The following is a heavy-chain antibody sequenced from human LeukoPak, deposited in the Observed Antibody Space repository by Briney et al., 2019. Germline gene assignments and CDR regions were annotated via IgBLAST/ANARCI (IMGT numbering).Heavy chain of an antibody. CDR2: IKQDGSET. J-gene: IGHJ4*02. D-gene: IGHD3-22*01. CDR3: ARDESYYYDSSLPVFY. V-gene: IGHV3-7*01. Sequence: GGSLRLSCAASGFTFSRYWMTWVRQAPGKGLEWVANIKQDGSETVYADSVKGRFTISRDNSKNTLYLQMNSLRAEDTAVYYCARDESYYYDSSLPVFYWGQGTLVTVSS. CDR1: GFTFSRYW.